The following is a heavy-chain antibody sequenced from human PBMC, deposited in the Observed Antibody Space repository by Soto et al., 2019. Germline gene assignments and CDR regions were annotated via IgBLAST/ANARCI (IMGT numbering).Heavy chain of an antibody. J-gene: IGHJ6*02. Sequence: GESLKISCKGSGYSFTSYWISWVRQMPGKGLEWMGRIDPSDSYTNYSPSFQGHVTISADKSISTAYLQWSSLKASDTAMYYCAGLQDITAAGTDYYCGMDVWGQGTTVTVSS. CDR2: IDPSDSYT. CDR1: GYSFTSYW. CDR3: AGLQDITAAGTDYYCGMDV. D-gene: IGHD6-13*01. V-gene: IGHV5-10-1*01.